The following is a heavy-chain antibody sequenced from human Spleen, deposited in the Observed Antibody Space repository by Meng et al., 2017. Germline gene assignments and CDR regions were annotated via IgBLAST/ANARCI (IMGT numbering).Heavy chain of an antibody. CDR1: GYIFTNYY. D-gene: IGHD5-24*01. V-gene: IGHV1-46*03. J-gene: IGHJ4*02. CDR3: TRELRDTLYFDY. CDR2: INPSGGNT. Sequence: QVQLVQSGAEVKKPGASVKVSCKASGYIFTNYYMHWVRQAPGQGLEWMGIINPSGGNTRYAQKFQGRVTMTRDTSTSTVYLELSSLTSEDTAVYYCTRELRDTLYFDYWGQGTLVTVSS.